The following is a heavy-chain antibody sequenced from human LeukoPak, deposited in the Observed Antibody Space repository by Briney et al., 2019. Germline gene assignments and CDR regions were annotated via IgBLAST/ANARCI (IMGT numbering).Heavy chain of an antibody. V-gene: IGHV1-69*05. D-gene: IGHD6-6*01. CDR2: IIPIFGTA. Sequence: ASVKVSCKASGGTFSSYAISWVRQAPGQGPEWMGGIIPIFGTANYAQKFQGRVTITTDESTSTAYMELSSLRSEDTAVYYCARGGSSAYYYYYYYMDVWGKGTTVTVSS. CDR3: ARGGSSAYYYYYYYMDV. CDR1: GGTFSSYA. J-gene: IGHJ6*03.